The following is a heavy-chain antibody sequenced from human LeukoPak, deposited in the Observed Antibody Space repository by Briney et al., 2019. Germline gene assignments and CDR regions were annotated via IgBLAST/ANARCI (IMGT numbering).Heavy chain of an antibody. Sequence: GGSLRLSCAASGFTFSSYSMNWVRQAPGKGLEWVSSISSSSSYIYYADSVKGRFTISRDNAKNSLYLQMNSLRAEDTVLYYWARDETYYVFWGGYPSLGYGRDVWGQGTTVTVSS. CDR1: GFTFSSYS. J-gene: IGHJ6*02. CDR3: ARDETYYVFWGGYPSLGYGRDV. V-gene: IGHV3-21*01. D-gene: IGHD3-3*01. CDR2: ISSSSSYI.